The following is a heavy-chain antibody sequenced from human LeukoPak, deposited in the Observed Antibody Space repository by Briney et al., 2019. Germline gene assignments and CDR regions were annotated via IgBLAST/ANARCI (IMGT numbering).Heavy chain of an antibody. CDR1: GFTVSAYA. D-gene: IGHD2-15*01. CDR2: IYDDNT. V-gene: IGHV3-23*01. CDR3: AKSVVVITFRFDD. Sequence: GGSLRLSYAASGFTVSAYAMAWVRQAPGKGLEWVSTIYDDNTYYADSVKGRFAISTGNSKNTLYLQMNSLRVEDTAVYYCAKSVVVITFRFDDWGQGALVTVSS. J-gene: IGHJ4*02.